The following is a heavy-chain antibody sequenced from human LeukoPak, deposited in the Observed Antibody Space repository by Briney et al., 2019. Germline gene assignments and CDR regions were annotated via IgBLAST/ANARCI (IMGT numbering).Heavy chain of an antibody. V-gene: IGHV1-46*01. J-gene: IGHJ4*02. CDR2: ISPLGATT. CDR3: ARDRPERHFDY. Sequence: ASVKVSCKTSGDTFTTYAIIWVRQAPGQGLEWMGMISPLGATTSYAQKFQGRVTMTRDMSTSTVYMQLSSLSSEDTALYYCARDRPERHFDYWGQGTLVAVSS. CDR1: GDTFTTYA. D-gene: IGHD6-6*01.